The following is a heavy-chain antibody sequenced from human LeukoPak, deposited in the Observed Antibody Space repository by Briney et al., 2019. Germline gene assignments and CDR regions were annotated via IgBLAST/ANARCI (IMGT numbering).Heavy chain of an antibody. Sequence: GGSLRLSCAASGFTFSSYAMHWVRQAPGKGLEWVAVISYDGSNKYYADSVKGRFTISRDNAKNSLYLQMNSLRAEDTAVYYCARIIVGATPDYYYYYMDVWGKGTTVTVSS. D-gene: IGHD1-26*01. V-gene: IGHV3-30-3*01. CDR2: ISYDGSNK. CDR1: GFTFSSYA. CDR3: ARIIVGATPDYYYYYMDV. J-gene: IGHJ6*03.